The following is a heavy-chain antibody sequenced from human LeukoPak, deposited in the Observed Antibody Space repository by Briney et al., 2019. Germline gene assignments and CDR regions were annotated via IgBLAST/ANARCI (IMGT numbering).Heavy chain of an antibody. CDR2: ISYDGSNK. D-gene: IGHD4-17*01. V-gene: IGHV3-30*18. CDR1: GFTFSSYG. Sequence: GGSLRLSCAASGFTFSSYGMHWVRQAPGKVLEWVAVISYDGSNKYYADSVKGRFTISRDNSKNTLYLQMNSLRAEDTAVYYCAKAKYGDINYWGQGTLVSVSS. CDR3: AKAKYGDINY. J-gene: IGHJ4*02.